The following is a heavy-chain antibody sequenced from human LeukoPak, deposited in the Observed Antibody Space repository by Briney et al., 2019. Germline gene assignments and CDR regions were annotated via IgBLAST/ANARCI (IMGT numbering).Heavy chain of an antibody. D-gene: IGHD3-3*01. V-gene: IGHV1-46*03. Sequence: ASVKVSCKASGYTFTSYYMRWVRQAPGQGLEWMGIINPSGGSTSYAQKFQGRVTMTRDTSTSTVYMELSSLRSEDTAVYYCARAESSITIFGVADFDYWGQGTLVTVSS. J-gene: IGHJ4*02. CDR1: GYTFTSYY. CDR3: ARAESSITIFGVADFDY. CDR2: INPSGGST.